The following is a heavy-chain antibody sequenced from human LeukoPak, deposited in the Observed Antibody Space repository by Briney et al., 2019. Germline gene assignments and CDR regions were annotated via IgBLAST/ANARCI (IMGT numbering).Heavy chain of an antibody. CDR3: ATEIRYGITISGVVRIHNWFDP. CDR1: GYTFTDYY. CDR2: VDPEDGET. V-gene: IGHV1-69-2*01. Sequence: ATVKISCKVSGYTFTDYYMHWVQQAPGKGLEWMGLVDPEDGETIYAEKFQGRVTITADTSTDTAYMELSSLRSEDTAVYYCATEIRYGITISGVVRIHNWFDPWGQGTLVTVSS. J-gene: IGHJ5*02. D-gene: IGHD3-3*01.